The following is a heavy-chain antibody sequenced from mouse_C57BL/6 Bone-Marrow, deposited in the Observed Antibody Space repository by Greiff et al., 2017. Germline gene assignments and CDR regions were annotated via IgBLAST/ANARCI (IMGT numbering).Heavy chain of an antibody. J-gene: IGHJ3*01. CDR2: ISSGGSYT. CDR1: GFSFSSYG. V-gene: IGHV5-6*01. Sequence: EVKLVESGGDLVKPGGSLKLSCAASGFSFSSYGMSWVRQTPDKRLEGVATISSGGSYTYYPDSVKGRFTISRDNAKNTLYLQMSSLKSEDTAMYYSASGYGSSYVWFAYWGQGTLVTVSA. CDR3: ASGYGSSYVWFAY. D-gene: IGHD1-1*01.